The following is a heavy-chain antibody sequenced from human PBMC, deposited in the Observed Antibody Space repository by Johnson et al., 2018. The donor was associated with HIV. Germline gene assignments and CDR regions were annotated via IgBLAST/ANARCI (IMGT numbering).Heavy chain of an antibody. CDR1: GFTFSSYA. CDR2: IYSGGST. D-gene: IGHD6-6*01. Sequence: VESGGGVVQPGRSLRLSCAASGFTFSSYAMHWVRQAPGKGLEWVSVIYSGGSTYYADSVRGRFTISRDNSRNTLYLQMNSLRAEDTAVYYCARVGQKLVPVPRGAFDIWGQGTMVTVSS. J-gene: IGHJ3*02. V-gene: IGHV3-66*01. CDR3: ARVGQKLVPVPRGAFDI.